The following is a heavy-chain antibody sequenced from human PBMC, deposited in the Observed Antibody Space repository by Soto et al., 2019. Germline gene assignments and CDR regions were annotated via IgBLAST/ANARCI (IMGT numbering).Heavy chain of an antibody. CDR3: ARGIDFWSGQNKRRYYYYGMDV. CDR1: GFTFSSYS. D-gene: IGHD3-3*01. J-gene: IGHJ6*02. V-gene: IGHV3-21*01. Sequence: GGSLRLSCAASGFTFSSYSMNWVRQAPGKGLEWVSSISSSSSYIYYADSVKGRFTISRDNAKNSLYLQMNSLRAEDTAVYYCARGIDFWSGQNKRRYYYYGMDVWGQGTTVTVSS. CDR2: ISSSSSYI.